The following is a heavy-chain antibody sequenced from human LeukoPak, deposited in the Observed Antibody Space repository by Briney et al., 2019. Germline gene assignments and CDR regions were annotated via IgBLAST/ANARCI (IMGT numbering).Heavy chain of an antibody. Sequence: ASVKVSCKASGYTFTGYYMHWVRQAPGQGLEWMGWINPNSGGTNYAQKFQGRVTMTRDTSISTAYMELRSLRSDDTAVYYCARDLGIVVVPAAIPQDYWGQGTLVTVSS. CDR2: INPNSGGT. J-gene: IGHJ4*02. D-gene: IGHD2-2*02. V-gene: IGHV1-2*02. CDR3: ARDLGIVVVPAAIPQDY. CDR1: GYTFTGYY.